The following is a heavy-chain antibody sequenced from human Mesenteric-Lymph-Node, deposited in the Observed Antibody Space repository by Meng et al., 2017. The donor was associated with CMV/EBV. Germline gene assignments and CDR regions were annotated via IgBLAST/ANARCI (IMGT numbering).Heavy chain of an antibody. J-gene: IGHJ4*02. CDR1: GGSISSGGYY. D-gene: IGHD3-22*01. CDR3: ARLRYYYDSSDQFDY. V-gene: IGHV4-31*03. CDR2: IYYSGST. Sequence: LRLSCTVSGGSISSGGYYWSWIRQHPGKGLEWIGYIYYSGSTYYNPSLKSRVTISVDTSKNQFSLKLSSVTAADTAVYYCARLRYYYDSSDQFDYWGQGTLVTVSS.